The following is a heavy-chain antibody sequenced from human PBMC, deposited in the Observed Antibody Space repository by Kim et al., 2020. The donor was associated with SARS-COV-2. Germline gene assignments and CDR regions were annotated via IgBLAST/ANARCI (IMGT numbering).Heavy chain of an antibody. Sequence: GGSLRLSCAASGFTFRSYWMHWVRQAPGKGLVWVSRINSDGSSTTYADSVQGRFSISRDNAQNTLFLQMYSLRAEDTGVYFCARDLDPSANYYYYGMDVWGQGPTVTVSS. CDR2: INSDGSST. D-gene: IGHD3-3*01. J-gene: IGHJ6*02. V-gene: IGHV3-74*01. CDR1: GFTFRSYW. CDR3: ARDLDPSANYYYYGMDV.